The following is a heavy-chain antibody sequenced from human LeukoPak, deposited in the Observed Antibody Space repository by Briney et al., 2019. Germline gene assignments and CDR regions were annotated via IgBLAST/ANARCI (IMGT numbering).Heavy chain of an antibody. Sequence: PGGSLRLSCAASGFTFSSYCMHWVRQVPGKGLMWVSRIKTDGSSTSYADSVKGRFTISRDNAKNTLYLQMNSLRVEDTAVYYCARDFMYSITCAGCWGQGTLVTVSS. J-gene: IGHJ4*02. CDR2: IKTDGSST. CDR3: ARDFMYSITCAGC. CDR1: GFTFSSYC. V-gene: IGHV3-74*01. D-gene: IGHD6-13*01.